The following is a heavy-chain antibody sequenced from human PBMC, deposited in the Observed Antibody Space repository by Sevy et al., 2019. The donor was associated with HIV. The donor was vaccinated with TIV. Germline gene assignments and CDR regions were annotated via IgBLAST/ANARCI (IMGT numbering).Heavy chain of an antibody. CDR1: GGSVTRGQFY. J-gene: IGHJ2*01. CDR2: VHNTGSA. V-gene: IGHV4-61*02. Sequence: SETLSLTCTVSGGSVTRGQFYWSWIRQPAGKGLEWIGRVHNTGSATYNPSLRNRVGMRIDTSKNQFSLVLSSVTAADTAVYYCARHVGDYVFRYFDLWGRGTLVTVSS. CDR3: ARHVGDYVFRYFDL. D-gene: IGHD4-17*01.